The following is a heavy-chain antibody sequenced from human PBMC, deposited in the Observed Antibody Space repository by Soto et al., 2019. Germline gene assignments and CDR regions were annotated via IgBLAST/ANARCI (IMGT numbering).Heavy chain of an antibody. Sequence: PSETLSLTCAVYGGSFSGYYWSWIRQPPGKGLEWIGYIYYSGSTNYNPSLKSRVTISVDTSKNQFSLKLSSVTAADTAVYYCASGYGSGSYLTFWGQGTMVTVS. CDR2: IYYSGST. J-gene: IGHJ4*02. V-gene: IGHV4-59*08. CDR3: ASGYGSGSYLTF. CDR1: GGSFSGYY. D-gene: IGHD3-10*01.